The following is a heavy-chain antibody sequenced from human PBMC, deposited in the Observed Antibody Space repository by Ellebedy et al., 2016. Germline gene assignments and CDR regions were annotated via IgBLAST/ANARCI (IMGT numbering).Heavy chain of an antibody. Sequence: ASVKVSXKASGYTFTGYYMHWVRQAPGQGLEWMGWINPNSGGTNYAQKFQGWVTMTRDTSISTAYMELSRLRSDDTAVYYCARAGIAAAGDLNYYYGMDVWGQGTTVTVSS. CDR3: ARAGIAAAGDLNYYYGMDV. V-gene: IGHV1-2*04. D-gene: IGHD6-13*01. CDR2: INPNSGGT. CDR1: GYTFTGYY. J-gene: IGHJ6*02.